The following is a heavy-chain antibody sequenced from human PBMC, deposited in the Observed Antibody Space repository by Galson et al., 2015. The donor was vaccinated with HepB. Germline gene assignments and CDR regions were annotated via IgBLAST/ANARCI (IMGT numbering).Heavy chain of an antibody. Sequence: SVKVSCKASGGTFSTYTISWVRQAPGQGLEWMGGITPIFRTAKYAQKFQGRVTITADESTSTAFMELSRLTSEDTAVYYCAKEGIAAPTTPMDYWGRGTLVTVSS. CDR3: AKEGIAAPTTPMDY. D-gene: IGHD6-13*01. V-gene: IGHV1-69*13. CDR1: GGTFSTYT. J-gene: IGHJ4*02. CDR2: ITPIFRTA.